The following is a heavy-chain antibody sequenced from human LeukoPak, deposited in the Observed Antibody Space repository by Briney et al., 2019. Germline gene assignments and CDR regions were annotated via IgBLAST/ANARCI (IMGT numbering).Heavy chain of an antibody. V-gene: IGHV3-30*18. CDR2: ISYDGSNK. CDR3: AKDEGGSGFDY. Sequence: GGSLRLSCAASGFTFSSYGMHWVRQAPGKGLEWVAVISYDGSNKYYADSVKGRFPISRDNSKNTLYLQMNSLGAEDTAVYYCAKDEGGSGFDYWGQGTLVTVSS. D-gene: IGHD6-19*01. CDR1: GFTFSSYG. J-gene: IGHJ4*02.